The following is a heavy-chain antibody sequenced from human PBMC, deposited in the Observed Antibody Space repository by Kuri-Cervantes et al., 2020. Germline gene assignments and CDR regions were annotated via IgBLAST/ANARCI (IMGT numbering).Heavy chain of an antibody. CDR3: TKGTIPDSGKWHDDS. CDR2: IWYDGSNK. V-gene: IGHV3-33*06. CDR1: GFTFSSYG. Sequence: GESLKISCAASGFTFSSYGMHWVRQAPGKGLEWVAVIWYDGSNKYYADSVKGRFTISRDNSKNTLYLQMNSLRVEDTAIYYCTKGTIPDSGKWHDDSWGQGTLVTVSS. J-gene: IGHJ4*02. D-gene: IGHD1-26*01.